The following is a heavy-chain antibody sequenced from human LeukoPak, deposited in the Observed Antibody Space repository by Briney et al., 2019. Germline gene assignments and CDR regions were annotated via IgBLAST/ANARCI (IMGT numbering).Heavy chain of an antibody. V-gene: IGHV3-23*01. CDR2: ISGLALTT. CDR3: ARGFGSGWSGY. J-gene: IGHJ4*02. CDR1: GFTFSNSA. Sequence: GGSLRLSCAASGFTFSNSAMIWVRQAPGKGLECVSGISGLALTTYYADSVKGRFTISRDNSKNSLYLQMNSLRAEDTAVYYCARGFGSGWSGYWGQGTLVTVSS. D-gene: IGHD6-19*01.